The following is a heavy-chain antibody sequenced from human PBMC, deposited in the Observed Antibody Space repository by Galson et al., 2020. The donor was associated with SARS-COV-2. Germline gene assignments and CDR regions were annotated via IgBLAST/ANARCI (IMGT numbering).Heavy chain of an antibody. CDR2: IKSKTDGGTT. V-gene: IGHV3-15*01. Sequence: GGSLRLSCAASGFTYSNAWMSWVRQAPGKGLEWVARIKSKTDGGTTDYAAPVKGRFTISRDDSKNTLYLQMNSLNTEDTAVYYCTTFPYLDAFDIWVQGTMVTVSS. J-gene: IGHJ3*02. CDR3: TTFPYLDAFDI. CDR1: GFTYSNAW.